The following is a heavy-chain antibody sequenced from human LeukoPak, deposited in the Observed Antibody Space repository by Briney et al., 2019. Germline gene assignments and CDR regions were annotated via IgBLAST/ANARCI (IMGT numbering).Heavy chain of an antibody. D-gene: IGHD3-10*01. J-gene: IGHJ6*03. CDR3: AKEEMVRGAYINYYYYMDV. CDR1: GFTFSSYA. CDR2: ISYDGSNK. Sequence: PGGSLRLSCAASGFTFSSYAMHWVRQAPGKGLEWVAVISYDGSNKYYADSVKGRFTISRDNSKNTLYLQMNSLRAEDTAVYYCAKEEMVRGAYINYYYYMDVWGKGTTVTISS. V-gene: IGHV3-30*04.